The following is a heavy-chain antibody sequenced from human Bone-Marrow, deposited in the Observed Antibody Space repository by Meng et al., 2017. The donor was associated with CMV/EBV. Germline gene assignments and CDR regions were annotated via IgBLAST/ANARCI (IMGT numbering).Heavy chain of an antibody. D-gene: IGHD3-10*01. CDR2: ISSSSSYI. CDR1: GFTLSSYS. J-gene: IGHJ4*02. Sequence: GGSLRLSCAASGFTLSSYSMNWVRQAPGKGLEWVSSISSSSSYIYYADSVKGRFTISRDNSKNKLYLQMNSLRAEDTAVYYCAKDRGSLLWFGETPDYWGQGTLVTVSS. V-gene: IGHV3-21*01. CDR3: AKDRGSLLWFGETPDY.